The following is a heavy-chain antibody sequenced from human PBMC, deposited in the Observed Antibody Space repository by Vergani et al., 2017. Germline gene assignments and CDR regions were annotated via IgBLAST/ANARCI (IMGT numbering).Heavy chain of an antibody. CDR3: ARPSDPGDYDALDI. J-gene: IGHJ3*02. CDR1: GFMFSNYW. CDR2: IKQDGSEK. V-gene: IGHV3-7*01. Sequence: EVQLVESGGGLVQPGGSLRLSCAASGFMFSNYWMNWVRQAPGKGLEWVANIKQDGSEKYYVDSVRGRFTISRDNAKNSLYLQMNSLRAEDTAVYHCARPSDPGDYDALDIWGQGTMVTVSS. D-gene: IGHD4-17*01.